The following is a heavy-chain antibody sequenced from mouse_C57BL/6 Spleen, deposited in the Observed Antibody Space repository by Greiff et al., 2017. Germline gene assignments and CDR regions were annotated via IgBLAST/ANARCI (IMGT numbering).Heavy chain of an antibody. Sequence: EVMLVESGGDLVKPGGSLKLSCAASGFTFSSYGMSWVRQTPDKRLEWVVTISSGGSYTYYPDSVKGRFTISRDNAKNTLYLQMSSLKSEDTAMYYCARYDYSYAMDYWGQGTSVTVSS. CDR1: GFTFSSYG. V-gene: IGHV5-6*01. CDR3: ARYDYSYAMDY. CDR2: ISSGGSYT. J-gene: IGHJ4*01. D-gene: IGHD2-4*01.